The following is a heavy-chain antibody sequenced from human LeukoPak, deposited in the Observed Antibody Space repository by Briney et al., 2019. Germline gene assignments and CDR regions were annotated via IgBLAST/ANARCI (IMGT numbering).Heavy chain of an antibody. CDR2: INYSGTT. CDR3: ARHTYDSSGNAFDI. D-gene: IGHD3-22*01. J-gene: IGHJ3*02. CDR1: GYSITSSNYY. Sequence: SETLSLTCTVSGYSITSSNYYWGWIRQPPGKGLEWIVSINYSGTTYYNPSLNRRVTISVDTSKNQFSLKLSSVTAADTAVYYCARHTYDSSGNAFDIWGQGTMVTVSS. V-gene: IGHV4-39*01.